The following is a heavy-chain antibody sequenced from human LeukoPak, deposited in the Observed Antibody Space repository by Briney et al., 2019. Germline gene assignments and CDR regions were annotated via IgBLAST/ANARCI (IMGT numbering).Heavy chain of an antibody. J-gene: IGHJ6*03. CDR1: GFTFSSYW. CDR2: IKQDGSEK. CDR3: ARDDSGGYYFHYYMDV. Sequence: GGSLRLSCVASGFTFSSYWMSWVRQAPGKGLEWVANIKQDGSEKYYVDSVKGRFTISRDNAKNSLYLQMNSLRAEDTAVYYCARDDSGGYYFHYYMDVWGKGTTVTISS. D-gene: IGHD3-22*01. V-gene: IGHV3-7*01.